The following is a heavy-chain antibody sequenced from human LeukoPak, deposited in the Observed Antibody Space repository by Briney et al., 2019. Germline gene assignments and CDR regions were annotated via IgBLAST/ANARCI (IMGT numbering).Heavy chain of an antibody. V-gene: IGHV3-30*04. D-gene: IGHD4-17*01. J-gene: IGHJ4*02. CDR3: ARDRGDYGGGFDY. Sequence: PGGSLRLSCAASGFTFSSYAMHWVRQAPGKGLEWVAVISYDGSNKHYADSVNGRFTISRDNSKNTLYMQMNSLRAEDTAVYYCARDRGDYGGGFDYWGQGTLVTVSS. CDR1: GFTFSSYA. CDR2: ISYDGSNK.